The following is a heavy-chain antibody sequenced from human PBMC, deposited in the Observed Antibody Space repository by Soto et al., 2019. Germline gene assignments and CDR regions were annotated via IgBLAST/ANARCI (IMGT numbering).Heavy chain of an antibody. D-gene: IGHD2-15*01. CDR2: ISAYNGNT. Sequence: GAPVKASCKDCGYTFTSYGISCGRQAPGQGLEWMGWISAYNGNTNYAQKLQGRVTMTTDTSTSTAYMELRSLRSDDTAVYYCARDRDWWCSGGSCYGHDYWGQGTLVTVSS. CDR3: ARDRDWWCSGGSCYGHDY. CDR1: GYTFTSYG. J-gene: IGHJ4*02. V-gene: IGHV1-18*01.